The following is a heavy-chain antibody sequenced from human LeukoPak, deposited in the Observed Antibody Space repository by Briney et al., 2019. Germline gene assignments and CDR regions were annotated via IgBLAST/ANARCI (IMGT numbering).Heavy chain of an antibody. CDR3: ARLRRITDSSGFFYYYDY. CDR1: GFSFSSYS. Sequence: TGGSLRLSCAASGFSFSSYSFNWVRQAPGKGLEWVSSIKTVSSDIYYADSLKGRFTISRDNAKNSVYLQMDSLRVEDSAVYYCARLRRITDSSGFFYYYDYWGQGTLVTVSS. D-gene: IGHD3-22*01. J-gene: IGHJ4*02. V-gene: IGHV3-21*06. CDR2: IKTVSSDI.